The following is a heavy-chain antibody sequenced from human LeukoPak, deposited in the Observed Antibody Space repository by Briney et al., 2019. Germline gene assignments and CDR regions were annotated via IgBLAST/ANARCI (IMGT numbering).Heavy chain of an antibody. V-gene: IGHV1-2*06. CDR1: GYTFTGYY. J-gene: IGHJ4*02. Sequence: ASVKVSCKASGYTFTGYYMHWVRQAPGQGLEWMGRINPNSGGTNYAQKFQGRVTMTRDTSTSTVYMEVSSLISEDTAVYYCARDVASSGYYWDWGQGTLVTVSS. D-gene: IGHD3-22*01. CDR3: ARDVASSGYYWD. CDR2: INPNSGGT.